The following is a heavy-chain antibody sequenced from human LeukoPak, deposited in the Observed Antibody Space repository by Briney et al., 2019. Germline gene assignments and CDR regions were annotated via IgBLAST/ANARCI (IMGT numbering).Heavy chain of an antibody. CDR1: GYTFTSYG. CDR2: ISAYNGNT. D-gene: IGHD1-26*01. J-gene: IGHJ4*02. CDR3: ARDEQYSGSCLYYFDY. Sequence: GASVKVSCKASGYTFTSYGISWVRQAPGQGLEWMGWISAYNGNTNYAQKLQGRVTMTTDTSTSTAYMELRSLRSDDTAVYYCARDEQYSGSCLYYFDYWGQGTLVTVSS. V-gene: IGHV1-18*01.